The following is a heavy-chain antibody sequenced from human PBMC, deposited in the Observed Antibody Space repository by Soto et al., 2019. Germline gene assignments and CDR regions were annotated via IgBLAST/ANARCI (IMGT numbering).Heavy chain of an antibody. V-gene: IGHV4-34*01. Sequence: SETLSLTCAVYGGSFSGYYWSWIRQPPGKGLEWIGEINHSGSTNYNPSLKSRVTISVDASKNQFSLKLSSVTAADTAVYYCARWGNNLDPWGQGTLVTVSS. CDR2: INHSGST. CDR1: GGSFSGYY. D-gene: IGHD3-16*01. J-gene: IGHJ5*02. CDR3: ARWGNNLDP.